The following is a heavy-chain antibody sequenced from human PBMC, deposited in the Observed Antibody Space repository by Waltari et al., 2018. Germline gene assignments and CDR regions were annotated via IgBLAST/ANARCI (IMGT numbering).Heavy chain of an antibody. V-gene: IGHV3-74*01. CDR1: GFTFISYW. D-gene: IGHD6-13*01. J-gene: IGHJ4*02. CDR3: AREIAVTGQYYFDY. Sequence: EVQLVESGGDSVQPGGSLRLSCAVSGFTFISYWMHWVRQDPGKGLVWVSRINRDGSTTTYADSVKGRVTISRDNAKNTLYLQMNSLRAEDTAVYYCAREIAVTGQYYFDYWGQGTLVTVSS. CDR2: INRDGSTT.